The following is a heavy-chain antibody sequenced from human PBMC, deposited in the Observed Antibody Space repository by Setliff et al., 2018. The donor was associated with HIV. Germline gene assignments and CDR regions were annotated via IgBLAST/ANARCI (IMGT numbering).Heavy chain of an antibody. CDR3: VREDRYDHYHMDV. V-gene: IGHV3-7*03. J-gene: IGHJ6*03. Sequence: PGGSLRLSCAASGFTFSSYWMAWVRQAPGKGLEWVATIKEDGSDEYFADSVKGRFTISRDNAKNSLYLQFNSARAEDTAVYYCVREDRYDHYHMDVWGKGSTVTVSS. CDR2: IKEDGSDE. CDR1: GFTFSSYW.